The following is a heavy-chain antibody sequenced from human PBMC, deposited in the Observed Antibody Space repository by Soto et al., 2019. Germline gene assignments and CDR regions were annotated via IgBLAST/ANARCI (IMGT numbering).Heavy chain of an antibody. CDR1: GFTVSSNY. CDR3: ARAAAGNSPFDY. Sequence: GGSLRLSCAASGFTVSSNYMSWVRQAPGKGLEWVSVIYSGGSTYYADSVKGRFTISRDNSKNTLYLQMDSLRAEDTAVYYCARAAAGNSPFDYWGQGTLVTVSS. D-gene: IGHD6-13*01. V-gene: IGHV3-53*01. J-gene: IGHJ4*02. CDR2: IYSGGST.